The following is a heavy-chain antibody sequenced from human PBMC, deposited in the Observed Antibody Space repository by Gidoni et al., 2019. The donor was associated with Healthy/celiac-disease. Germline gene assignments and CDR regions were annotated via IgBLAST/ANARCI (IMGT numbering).Heavy chain of an antibody. CDR3: ARHTRGWGGSSHNPGDY. CDR1: GYSFTSYW. J-gene: IGHJ4*02. D-gene: IGHD1-26*01. V-gene: IGHV5-51*01. Sequence: EVQLVQSGAEENKPGESLKISCKGSGYSFTSYWIGWVRQMPGKGLEWMGIIYPGDSDTQYSPSFQGQVTISADKSISTAYLQWSSLKASDTAMYYCARHTRGWGGSSHNPGDYWGQGTLVTVSS. CDR2: IYPGDSDT.